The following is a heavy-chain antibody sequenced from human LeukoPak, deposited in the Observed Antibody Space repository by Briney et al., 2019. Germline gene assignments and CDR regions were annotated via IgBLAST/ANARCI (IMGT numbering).Heavy chain of an antibody. D-gene: IGHD2-15*01. CDR2: ISDSGGST. J-gene: IGHJ6*02. CDR1: GFPFTSYS. Sequence: GGSLRLSCSASGFPFTSYSMHWVRQAPGKGLEYVSAISDSGGSTYYADSVKGRFTISRDNSKNTLYLQMSSLRAEDTAVYFCVRGYSFGPYGRDVWGQRTTVTVSS. CDR3: VRGYSFGPYGRDV. V-gene: IGHV3-64D*09.